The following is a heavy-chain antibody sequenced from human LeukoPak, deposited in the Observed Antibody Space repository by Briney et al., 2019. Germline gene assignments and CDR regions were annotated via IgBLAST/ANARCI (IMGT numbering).Heavy chain of an antibody. V-gene: IGHV3-23*01. Sequence: GGSLRLSCAASGFTFSSYAMSWVRQAPGKGLEWVSGISLDGATTYYAGSVEGRFTISRDNSKNTPYLQMNSLRADDTAVYYCVKDHGWLLYSWGQGTLVTVSS. CDR3: VKDHGWLLYS. CDR1: GFTFSSYA. J-gene: IGHJ4*02. CDR2: ISLDGATT. D-gene: IGHD3-9*01.